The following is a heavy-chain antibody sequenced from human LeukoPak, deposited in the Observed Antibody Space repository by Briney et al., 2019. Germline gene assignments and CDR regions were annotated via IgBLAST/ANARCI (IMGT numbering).Heavy chain of an antibody. D-gene: IGHD2-2*01. J-gene: IGHJ4*02. CDR2: IHSDGITT. V-gene: IGHV3-74*01. Sequence: GGSLRLSCAASGFTFSSYWMHWVRQGPGKGLVWVSRIHSDGITTSYADSVKGRFTISRDNAKNTLYLQMNSLRAEDTAVYYCARCPSTSCSYWGQGTLVTVSS. CDR3: ARCPSTSCSY. CDR1: GFTFSSYW.